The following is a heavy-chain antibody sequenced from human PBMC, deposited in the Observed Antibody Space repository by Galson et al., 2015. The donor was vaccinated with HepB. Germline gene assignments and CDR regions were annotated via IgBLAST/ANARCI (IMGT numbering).Heavy chain of an antibody. V-gene: IGHV1-46*03. CDR1: GYTFTSYY. J-gene: IGHJ5*02. CDR2: INPSGGST. CDR3: ARDAGIAAAGTCWFDP. Sequence: SVKVSCKASGYTFTSYYMHWVRQAPGQGLERMGIINPSGGSTSYAQKFQGRVTMTRDTSTSTVYMELSSLRSEDTAVYYCARDAGIAAAGTCWFDPWGQGTLVTVSS. D-gene: IGHD6-13*01.